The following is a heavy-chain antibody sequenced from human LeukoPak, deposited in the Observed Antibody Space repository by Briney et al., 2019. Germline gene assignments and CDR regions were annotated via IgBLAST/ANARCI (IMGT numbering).Heavy chain of an antibody. D-gene: IGHD4-17*01. J-gene: IGHJ4*02. CDR3: ARLVVTSGDYRPADYFDY. V-gene: IGHV4-39*07. CDR2: IYYSGST. CDR1: GGSISSSSYY. Sequence: TSETQSLTCTVSGGSISSSSYYWGWIRQPPGKGLEWIGSIYYSGSTYYNPSLKSRVTISVDTSKNQFSLKLSSVTAADTAVYYCARLVVTSGDYRPADYFDYWGQGTLVTVSS.